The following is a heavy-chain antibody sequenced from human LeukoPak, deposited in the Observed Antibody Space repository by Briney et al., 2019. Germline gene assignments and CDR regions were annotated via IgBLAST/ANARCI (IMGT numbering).Heavy chain of an antibody. V-gene: IGHV4-30-2*01. CDR1: GGSISSGGYY. D-gene: IGHD2-2*01. J-gene: IGHJ6*02. Sequence: PSQTLSLTCAVSGGSISSGGYYWSWIRQPPGKGLEWIGEINHSGSTNYNPSLKSRVTLSVDTSKNQFSLKLSSVTAADTAVYYCARGLVVPAANSGYYYGMDVWGQGTTVTVSS. CDR2: INHSGST. CDR3: ARGLVVPAANSGYYYGMDV.